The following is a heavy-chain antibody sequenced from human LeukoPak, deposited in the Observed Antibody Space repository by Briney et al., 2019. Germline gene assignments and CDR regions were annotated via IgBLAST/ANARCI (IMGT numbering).Heavy chain of an antibody. CDR1: GGSISSSSYY. Sequence: SETLSLTCTVSGGSISSSSYYWGWIRQPPGKGLEWIGSIYYSGSTYNNPSLKSRVTISVDTSKNQFSLKLSSVTAADTAVYYCARGRGYFDYWGQGTLVTVSS. CDR2: IYYSGST. J-gene: IGHJ4*02. CDR3: ARGRGYFDY. V-gene: IGHV4-39*01. D-gene: IGHD3-16*01.